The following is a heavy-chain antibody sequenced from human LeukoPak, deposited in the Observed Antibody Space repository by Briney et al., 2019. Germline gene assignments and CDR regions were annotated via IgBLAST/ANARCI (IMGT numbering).Heavy chain of an antibody. V-gene: IGHV3-33*01. CDR1: GFTFRSYG. CDR3: ARARPDLADFDY. D-gene: IGHD1-14*01. CDR2: IWYDGSKN. J-gene: IGHJ4*02. Sequence: PGTSLRLSCAASGFTFRSYGMHWVRQAPGKGLEWVAVIWYDGSKNYYADSVKGRFTISRDDSKNTLYLQMNSLRAEDTAVYYCARARPDLADFDYWGQGILVTVSS.